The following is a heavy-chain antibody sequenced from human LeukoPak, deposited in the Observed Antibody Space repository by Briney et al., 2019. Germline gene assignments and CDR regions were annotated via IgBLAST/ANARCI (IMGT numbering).Heavy chain of an antibody. J-gene: IGHJ4*02. D-gene: IGHD2-15*01. V-gene: IGHV4-34*08. CDR3: AGNNTPRYCSGGSCYPFDY. CDR2: INHSGST. Sequence: GSLRLSCAASGFTFSDYYMSWIRQPPGKGLEWIGEINHSGSTNYNPSLKSRVTISVDTSKNQFSLKLSSVTAADTAVYYCAGNNTPRYCSGGSCYPFDYWGQGTLVTVSS. CDR1: GFTFSDYY.